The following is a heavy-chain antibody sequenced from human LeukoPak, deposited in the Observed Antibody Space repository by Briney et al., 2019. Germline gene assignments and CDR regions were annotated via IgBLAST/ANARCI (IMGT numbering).Heavy chain of an antibody. J-gene: IGHJ5*02. CDR3: ARHKWWPNTYYYDSSGQNWFDP. V-gene: IGHV4-34*01. D-gene: IGHD3-22*01. CDR1: GGSFSGYY. CDR2: IYYSGST. Sequence: KPSETLSLTCAVYGGSFSGYYWSWIRQPPGKGLEWIGSIYYSGSTYYNPSLKSRVTISVDTSKNQFSLKLSSVTAADTAVYYCARHKWWPNTYYYDSSGQNWFDPWGQGTLVTVSS.